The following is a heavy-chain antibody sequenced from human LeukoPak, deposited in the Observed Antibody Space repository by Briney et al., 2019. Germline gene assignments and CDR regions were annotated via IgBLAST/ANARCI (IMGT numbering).Heavy chain of an antibody. Sequence: SETLSLTCTVSGVSIITSNSYWGWIRQPPGKGLEWIGSIYYTGNTYYNASLKSQVSISIDTSKNQLSLRLTSVTAADTAVYFCARQTGSGLFILPGGQGTLVTVSS. CDR1: GVSIITSNSY. J-gene: IGHJ4*02. CDR3: ARQTGSGLFILP. D-gene: IGHD3/OR15-3a*01. CDR2: IYYTGNT. V-gene: IGHV4-39*01.